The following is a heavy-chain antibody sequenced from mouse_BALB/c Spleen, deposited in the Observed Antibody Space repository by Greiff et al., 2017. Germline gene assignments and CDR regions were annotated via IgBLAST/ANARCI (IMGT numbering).Heavy chain of an antibody. CDR1: GFSLTSYG. CDR3: AREGLRQNFDV. V-gene: IGHV2-2*01. J-gene: IGHJ1*01. D-gene: IGHD2-2*01. Sequence: VQLQESGPGLVQPSQSLSITCTVSGFSLTSYGVHWVRQSPGKGLEWLGVIWSGGSTDYNAAFISRLSISKDNSKSQVFFKMNSLQTDDTAMYYCAREGLRQNFDVWGAGTTVTVSS. CDR2: IWSGGST.